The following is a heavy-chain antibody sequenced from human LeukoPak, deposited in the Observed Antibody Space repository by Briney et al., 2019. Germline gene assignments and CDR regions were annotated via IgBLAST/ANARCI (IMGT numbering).Heavy chain of an antibody. CDR1: GFTFDDYA. V-gene: IGHV3-20*04. J-gene: IGHJ4*02. D-gene: IGHD3-22*01. CDR3: TREDFYDSSGYYFHF. Sequence: GGSLRLSCAASGFTFDDYAMSWVRQAPGGGLEWVSGIDWNGGSIGYADSVKGRFTISRDNGKNSLFLQMNSLRAEDTALYYCTREDFYDSSGYYFHFWGQGTLVTVSS. CDR2: IDWNGGSI.